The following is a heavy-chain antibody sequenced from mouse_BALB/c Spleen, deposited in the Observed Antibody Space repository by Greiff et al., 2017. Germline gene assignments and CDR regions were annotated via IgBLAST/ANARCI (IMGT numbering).Heavy chain of an antibody. CDR1: RYTFTDYN. J-gene: IGHJ3*01. CDR2: IYPYNGGT. V-gene: IGHV1S29*02. Sequence: EVKLVESGPELVKPGASVKISCKASRYTFTDYNMHWVKQSHGKSLEWIGYIYPYNGGTGYNQKFKSKATLTVDNSSSTAYMELRSLTSEDSAVYYCARGTTVVAPCAYWGQGTLVTVSA. D-gene: IGHD1-1*01. CDR3: ARGTTVVAPCAY.